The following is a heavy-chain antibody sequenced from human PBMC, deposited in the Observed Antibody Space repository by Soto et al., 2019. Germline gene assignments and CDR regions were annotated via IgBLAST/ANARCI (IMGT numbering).Heavy chain of an antibody. Sequence: PGGSLRLSCSVSGFTFSSYAMHWVRQAPGKGLEYVASISSEGASTYYADSVKGRFIISRDNSKNTLYLQMSSLGAEDTAVYYCVKDRYIDYWGQGILVTVSS. CDR1: GFTFSSYA. CDR2: ISSEGAST. V-gene: IGHV3-64D*06. CDR3: VKDRYIDY. J-gene: IGHJ4*02.